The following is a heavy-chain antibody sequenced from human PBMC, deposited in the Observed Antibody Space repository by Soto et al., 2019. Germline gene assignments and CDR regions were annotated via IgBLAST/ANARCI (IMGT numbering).Heavy chain of an antibody. J-gene: IGHJ5*02. D-gene: IGHD2-15*01. CDR2: ISPGSRYP. Sequence: PGGSLRLSCAGSGFTFGDSYMSWIRQAPGKGLEWPSYISPGSRYPAYADSVKGRFTIYRDNAKRSLYLQMMSLTAEDTAIYYCVRGGGGGLFDPWGQGTMVTVSS. CDR1: GFTFGDSY. CDR3: VRGGGGGLFDP. V-gene: IGHV3-11*06.